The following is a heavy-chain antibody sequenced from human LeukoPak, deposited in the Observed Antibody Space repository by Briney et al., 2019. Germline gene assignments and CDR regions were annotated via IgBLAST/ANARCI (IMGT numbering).Heavy chain of an antibody. Sequence: ASVKVSFKASGYTFTSYDINWVRQATGQGLELMGWMNPNSGNAGYAQKFQGRVTMTRNTSISTAYMELSSLRSEDTAVYYCARGPNTKYYYDSSGYELFDYWGQGTLVTVSS. CDR1: GYTFTSYD. V-gene: IGHV1-8*01. D-gene: IGHD3-22*01. CDR2: MNPNSGNA. CDR3: ARGPNTKYYYDSSGYELFDY. J-gene: IGHJ4*02.